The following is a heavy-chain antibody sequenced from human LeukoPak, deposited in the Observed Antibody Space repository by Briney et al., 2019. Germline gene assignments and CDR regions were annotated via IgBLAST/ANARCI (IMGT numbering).Heavy chain of an antibody. J-gene: IGHJ6*03. CDR2: IYYSGST. D-gene: IGHD3-10*01. V-gene: IGHV4-59*01. CDR1: GGSISSYY. Sequence: PSETLSLTCTVSGGSISSYYWSWIRQPPGKGLEGIGYIYYSGSTNYNPSLKSRVTISVDTSKNQFSLKLSSVTAADTAVYYCARATLWFGELLSGDYYYYYMDVWGKGTTVTVSS. CDR3: ARATLWFGELLSGDYYYYYMDV.